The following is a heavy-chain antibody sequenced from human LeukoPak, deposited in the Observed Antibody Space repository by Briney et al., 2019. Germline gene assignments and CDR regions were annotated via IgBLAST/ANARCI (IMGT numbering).Heavy chain of an antibody. J-gene: IGHJ3*02. CDR1: GGSISSGGYY. Sequence: SETLSLTCTVSGGSISSGGYYWSWIRQHPGKGLEWIVYIYYSGSTYYNPSLKSRVTISVDTSKNQFSLKLSSVTAADTAVYYCARWVGGVTGAAFDIWGQGTMVTVSS. D-gene: IGHD2-21*02. CDR3: ARWVGGVTGAAFDI. V-gene: IGHV4-31*03. CDR2: IYYSGST.